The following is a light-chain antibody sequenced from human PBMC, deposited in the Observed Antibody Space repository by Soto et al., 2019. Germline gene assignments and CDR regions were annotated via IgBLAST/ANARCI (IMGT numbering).Light chain of an antibody. CDR2: AAS. J-gene: IGKJ4*01. V-gene: IGKV1-39*01. CDR1: QSIRSS. CDR3: QQSYSSPLT. Sequence: DIQMTQSPSTLSASVGDRVTITCRASQSIRSSLNWYQQKPGKAPNLLIYAASSLQSGVPSRFSGSGSGTDFTLTISSLQPEDFATYYCQQSYSSPLTFGGGTKVDIK.